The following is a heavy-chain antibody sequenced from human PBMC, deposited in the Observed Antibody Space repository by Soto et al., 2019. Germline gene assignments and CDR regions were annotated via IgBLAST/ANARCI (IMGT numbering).Heavy chain of an antibody. Sequence: EVQLLESGGGLVQPGGSLRLSCAASGFTFSSYAMSWVRQAPGKGLEWVSALSGSGGSTYYADSVKGRFTISRDNSKNTLYLQMNSRRADDTAVYYCAKVWGIAARARAEYFQHWGQGTLVTVSS. J-gene: IGHJ1*01. D-gene: IGHD6-6*01. CDR3: AKVWGIAARARAEYFQH. CDR2: LSGSGGST. V-gene: IGHV3-23*01. CDR1: GFTFSSYA.